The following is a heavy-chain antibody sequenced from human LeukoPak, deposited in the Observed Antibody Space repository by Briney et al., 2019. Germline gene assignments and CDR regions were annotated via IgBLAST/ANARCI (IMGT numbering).Heavy chain of an antibody. V-gene: IGHV4-59*01. CDR1: GGSITSDY. CDR2: IYYNGIT. Sequence: SETLSLTCIVFGGSITSDYWSWIRQPPGRGLEWIGSIYYNGITNYNPSLKSRVTISIDTSKSQFSLRLISVTAADTAMYYCARGGPWTTVTTTGAPLEYWGQGTLVTVSS. D-gene: IGHD4-17*01. CDR3: ARGGPWTTVTTTGAPLEY. J-gene: IGHJ4*02.